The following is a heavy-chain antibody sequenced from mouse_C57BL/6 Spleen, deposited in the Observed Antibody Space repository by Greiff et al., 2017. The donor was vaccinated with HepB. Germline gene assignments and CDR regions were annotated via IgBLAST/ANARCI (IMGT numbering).Heavy chain of an antibody. CDR3: ARPQLGRGYFDV. D-gene: IGHD4-1*02. Sequence: EVQRVESGGDLVKPGGSLKLSCAASGFTFSSYGMSWVRQTPDKRLEWVATISSGGSYTYYPDSVKGRFTISRDNAKNTLYLQMSSLKSEDTAMYYCARPQLGRGYFDVWGTGTTVTVSS. V-gene: IGHV5-6*01. J-gene: IGHJ1*03. CDR1: GFTFSSYG. CDR2: ISSGGSYT.